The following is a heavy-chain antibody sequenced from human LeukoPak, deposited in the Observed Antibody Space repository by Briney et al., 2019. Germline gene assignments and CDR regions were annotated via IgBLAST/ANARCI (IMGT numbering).Heavy chain of an antibody. Sequence: SETLSLTCIVSGGSISSSSYYWGWIRQPPGKGLEWIGSIYYSGSTYYNPSLKSRVTISVDTSKNQFSLKLSSVTAADTAVYYCARATGRPDAFDIWGQGTMVTVSS. D-gene: IGHD1-14*01. V-gene: IGHV4-39*01. CDR3: ARATGRPDAFDI. J-gene: IGHJ3*02. CDR1: GGSISSSSYY. CDR2: IYYSGST.